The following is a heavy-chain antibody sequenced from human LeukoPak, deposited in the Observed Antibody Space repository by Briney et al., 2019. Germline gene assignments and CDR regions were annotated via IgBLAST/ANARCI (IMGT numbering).Heavy chain of an antibody. J-gene: IGHJ4*02. D-gene: IGHD6-19*01. CDR2: INHSGST. CDR3: ARGKDQAVAGHAGPGFDY. Sequence: PSETLSLTCAVYGGSFSGYYWSWIRQPPGKGLEWIGEINHSGSTNYNPSLKSRVTISVDTSKNQFSLKLSSVTAADTAVYYCARGKDQAVAGHAGPGFDYWGQGTLVTVSS. V-gene: IGHV4-34*01. CDR1: GGSFSGYY.